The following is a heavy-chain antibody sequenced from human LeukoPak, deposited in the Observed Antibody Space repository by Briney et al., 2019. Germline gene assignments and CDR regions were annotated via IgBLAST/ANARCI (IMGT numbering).Heavy chain of an antibody. V-gene: IGHV3-53*01. CDR1: GFIVSSNY. J-gene: IGHJ4*02. CDR3: AKGPRLGELSPFDY. CDR2: IYTGGGT. D-gene: IGHD3-16*02. Sequence: GGSLRLSCAASGFIVSSNYMSWVRQAPGKGLEWVSVIYTGGGTYYADSVKGRFTISRDNSKNTLYLRMNSLRAEDTAVYYCAKGPRLGELSPFDYWGQGTLVTVSS.